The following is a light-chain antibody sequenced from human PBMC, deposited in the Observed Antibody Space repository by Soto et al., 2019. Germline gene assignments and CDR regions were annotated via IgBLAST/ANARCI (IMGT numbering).Light chain of an antibody. J-gene: IGKJ1*01. CDR2: GAS. V-gene: IGKV3-15*01. CDR3: QQYNNWPRT. CDR1: QSVSSN. Sequence: EIVMTQSPATLYMSPGERATLSCRASQSVSSNLAWYQQKPGQAPRLLIYGASTRATGIPARFSGSGSGTEFTHTISSLQSEDFAVYYCQQYNNWPRTFGQVTKVEIK.